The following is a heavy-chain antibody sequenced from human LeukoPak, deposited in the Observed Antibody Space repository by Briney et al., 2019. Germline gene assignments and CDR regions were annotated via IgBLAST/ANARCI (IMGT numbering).Heavy chain of an antibody. CDR1: GLTVGDYG. CDR3: ARDLSSSWYSLGY. J-gene: IGHJ4*02. CDR2: INWSGEST. D-gene: IGHD6-13*01. V-gene: IGHV3-20*04. Sequence: PGGSLRLSCAASGLTVGDYGMSWGRQAPGNGLELVSGINWSGESTGYADSVKGRFTISRDNAENALYLQMNSLRAEDTALYYCARDLSSSWYSLGYWGRGTLVTVSS.